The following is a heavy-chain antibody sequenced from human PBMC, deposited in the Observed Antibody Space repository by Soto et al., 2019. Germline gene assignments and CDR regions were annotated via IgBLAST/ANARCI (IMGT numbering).Heavy chain of an antibody. CDR2: IYYSGST. CDR3: ARDRLIGYYYGSGSYGPYYYYGMDV. J-gene: IGHJ6*02. D-gene: IGHD3-10*01. V-gene: IGHV4-30-4*01. Sequence: QVQLQESGPGLVKPSQTLSLTCTVSGGSISSGDYYWSWIRQPPGKGLEWIGYIYYSGSTYYNPSLNSRVTISVDTSKNQFSLKLSSVTAAATAVYDCARDRLIGYYYGSGSYGPYYYYGMDVWGQGTTVTVSS. CDR1: GGSISSGDYY.